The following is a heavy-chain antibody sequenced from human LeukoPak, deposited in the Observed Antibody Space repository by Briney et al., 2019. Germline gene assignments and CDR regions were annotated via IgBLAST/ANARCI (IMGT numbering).Heavy chain of an antibody. Sequence: GGSLRLSCAASGFTFSSYWMSWVRQAPGKGLEWVANIKQDGSEKYYVDSVKGRFTISRDNAKNSLYLQMNSLRAEDTAVNYCARVLFTRYFDYWGQGTLVTVSS. CDR3: ARVLFTRYFDY. CDR1: GFTFSSYW. D-gene: IGHD3-3*01. J-gene: IGHJ4*02. CDR2: IKQDGSEK. V-gene: IGHV3-7*01.